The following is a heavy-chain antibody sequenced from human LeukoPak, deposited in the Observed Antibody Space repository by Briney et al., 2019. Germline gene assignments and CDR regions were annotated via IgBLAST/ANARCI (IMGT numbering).Heavy chain of an antibody. V-gene: IGHV1-69*13. J-gene: IGHJ4*02. CDR2: IIPIFGTA. CDR3: AGEDYYGSGRPLGPFDY. Sequence: ASVKVSCKASGGTFSSYAISWVRQAPGQGLEWMGGIIPIFGTANYAQKFQGRVTITADESTSTAYMELSSLRSEDTAVYYCAGEDYYGSGRPLGPFDYWGQGTLVTVSS. D-gene: IGHD3-10*01. CDR1: GGTFSSYA.